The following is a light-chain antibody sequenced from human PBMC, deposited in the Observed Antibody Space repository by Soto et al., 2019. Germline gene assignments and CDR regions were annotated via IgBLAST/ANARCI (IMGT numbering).Light chain of an antibody. V-gene: IGLV2-14*01. J-gene: IGLJ2*01. Sequence: QSALTQPASVSGSPGQSITISCTGTSSDVGGYNYVSWYQQHPGKAPKLMISEVSNRPSGVSNRFSGSKSGNTASLTISGLQADYEADYYCSSYTSSTTLVFGGGTKLTVL. CDR1: SSDVGGYNY. CDR3: SSYTSSTTLV. CDR2: EVS.